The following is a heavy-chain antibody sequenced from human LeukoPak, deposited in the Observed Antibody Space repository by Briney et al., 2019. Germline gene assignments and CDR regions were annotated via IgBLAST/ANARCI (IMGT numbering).Heavy chain of an antibody. CDR2: INPNSGGT. D-gene: IGHD6-13*01. Sequence: ASVKVSCKASGYTFTGYYMHWVRQAPGQGLEWMGRINPNSGGTNYAQEFQGRVTMTRDTSISTAYMELSRLRSDDTAVYYCARDLTGSSWYLIDYWGQGTLVTVSS. CDR3: ARDLTGSSWYLIDY. J-gene: IGHJ4*02. CDR1: GYTFTGYY. V-gene: IGHV1-2*06.